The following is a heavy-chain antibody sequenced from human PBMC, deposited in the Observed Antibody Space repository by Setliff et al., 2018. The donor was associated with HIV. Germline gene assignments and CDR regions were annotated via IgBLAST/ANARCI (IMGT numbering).Heavy chain of an antibody. CDR2: IYSSGST. CDR3: ARYDIREHYYGMDV. J-gene: IGHJ6*02. V-gene: IGHV4-61*02. CDR1: GGSISSGSHY. D-gene: IGHD3-22*01. Sequence: PSETLSLTCTVSGGSISSGSHYWNWVRQSAGKGLEWIGRIYSSGSTNYNPSLNSRVSISVDTSKNQFSLKLRFVTAADTAVYYCARYDIREHYYGMDVWGQGTTVTVSS.